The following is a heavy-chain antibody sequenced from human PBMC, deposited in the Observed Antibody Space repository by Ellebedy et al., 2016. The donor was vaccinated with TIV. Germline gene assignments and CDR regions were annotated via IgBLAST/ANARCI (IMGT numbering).Heavy chain of an antibody. Sequence: GESLKISXAASGFTFSSYSMNWVRQAPGKGLEWVSSISSSSSYIYYADSVKGRFTISRDNSKNTLYLQMNSLRAEDTAVYYCARNPRLRGYSGYDIYYYYYGMDVWGQGTTVTVSS. V-gene: IGHV3-21*01. CDR1: GFTFSSYS. J-gene: IGHJ6*02. CDR2: ISSSSSYI. D-gene: IGHD5-12*01. CDR3: ARNPRLRGYSGYDIYYYYYGMDV.